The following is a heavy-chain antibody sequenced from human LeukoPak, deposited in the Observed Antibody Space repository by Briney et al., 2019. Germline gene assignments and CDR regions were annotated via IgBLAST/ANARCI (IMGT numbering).Heavy chain of an antibody. CDR2: IYYSGST. J-gene: IGHJ3*02. Sequence: SETLSLTCTVSGGSISSSSYYWGWIRQPPGKGLEWIGSIYYSGSTYYNSSLQSRVTISVDTSRNQFSLKLSSVTAADTAVYYCARGESGNHAFDIWGQGTMVTVSS. V-gene: IGHV4-39*07. D-gene: IGHD1-14*01. CDR3: ARGESGNHAFDI. CDR1: GGSISSSSYY.